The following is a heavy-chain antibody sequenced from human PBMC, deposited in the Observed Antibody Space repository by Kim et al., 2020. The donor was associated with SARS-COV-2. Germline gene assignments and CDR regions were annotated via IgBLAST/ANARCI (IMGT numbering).Heavy chain of an antibody. J-gene: IGHJ5*02. CDR1: GGSISSSSYY. Sequence: SETLSLTCTVSGGSISSSSYYWGWIRQPPGKGLEWIGSIYYSGSTYYNPSLKSRVTISVDTSKNQFSLKLSSVTAADTAVYYCASPSIHSPQYSYGKNDPWFDPWGQGTLVTVSS. D-gene: IGHD5-18*01. V-gene: IGHV4-39*01. CDR2: IYYSGST. CDR3: ASPSIHSPQYSYGKNDPWFDP.